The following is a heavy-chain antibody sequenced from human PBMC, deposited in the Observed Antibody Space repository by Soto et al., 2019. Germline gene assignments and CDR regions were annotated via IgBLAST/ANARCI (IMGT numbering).Heavy chain of an antibody. CDR2: IYYSGST. J-gene: IGHJ6*02. Sequence: SETLSLTCTVSGGSISSGDYYWSWNRQPPGKGLEWMGYIYYSGSTYYNPSLKNRLTISVDTSKNQFSLKLSSVTAADTAVYYCARGCSSSTCPRPYYGMDVWGQGTTVTVSS. V-gene: IGHV4-30-4*01. CDR3: ARGCSSSTCPRPYYGMDV. CDR1: GGSISSGDYY. D-gene: IGHD2-2*01.